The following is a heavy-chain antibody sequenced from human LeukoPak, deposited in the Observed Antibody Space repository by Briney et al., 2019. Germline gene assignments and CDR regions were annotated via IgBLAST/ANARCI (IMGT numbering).Heavy chain of an antibody. V-gene: IGHV4-39*07. CDR1: GVSISSSSYY. CDR3: ARGSRTYYDILTGYYPFDY. Sequence: PSETLSLTCTVSGVSISSSSYYWGWLRQPPGKGLEGIVRIYTSGSTNYNPSLKSRVTMSVDTDKNQFSLKLSSVTAADTAVYYCARGSRTYYDILTGYYPFDYWGQGTLVTVSS. D-gene: IGHD3-9*01. J-gene: IGHJ4*02. CDR2: IYTSGST.